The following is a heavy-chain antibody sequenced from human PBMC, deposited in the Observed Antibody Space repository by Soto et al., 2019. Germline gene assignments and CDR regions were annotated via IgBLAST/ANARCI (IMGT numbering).Heavy chain of an antibody. D-gene: IGHD2-8*01. CDR1: GGTFSRYA. J-gene: IGHJ6*02. CDR2: VIPVFRRP. CDR3: ARVPPGTGMVDNYYYYGMDV. V-gene: IGHV1-69*13. Sequence: SVKVYCKASGGTFSRYAISWVRQAPGQGLEWMGGVIPVFRRPDYAQKFQGRLTISADQSTGTVYMELSRLRSEDTAVYYCARVPPGTGMVDNYYYYGMDVWGQGTTVTVSS.